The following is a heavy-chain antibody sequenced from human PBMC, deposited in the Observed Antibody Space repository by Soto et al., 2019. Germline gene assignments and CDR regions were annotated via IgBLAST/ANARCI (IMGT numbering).Heavy chain of an antibody. Sequence: PGGSLRLSCAASGFTFSSHVMNWVRQAPGKGLEWVAAISGGGGTTYYGDSVEGRFTMSRDNSKNTLYLQMNSLRADDTAVYYCARGPRAPPPHDYGMDVWGQGTTVTSP. CDR1: GFTFSSHV. V-gene: IGHV3-23*01. CDR2: ISGGGGTT. J-gene: IGHJ6*02. CDR3: ARGPRAPPPHDYGMDV.